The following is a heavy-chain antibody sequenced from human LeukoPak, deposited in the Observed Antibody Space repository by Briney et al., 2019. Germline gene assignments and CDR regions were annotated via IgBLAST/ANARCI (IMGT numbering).Heavy chain of an antibody. V-gene: IGHV1-69*04. J-gene: IGHJ3*02. Sequence: GASVKVSCKASGYTFTSYGISWVRQAPGQGLEWMGRIIPILGIANYAQKFQGRVTITADKSTSTAYMELSSLRSEDTAVYYCADAQNYYDSSDLDAFDIWGQGTMVTVSS. CDR2: IIPILGIA. D-gene: IGHD3-22*01. CDR3: ADAQNYYDSSDLDAFDI. CDR1: GYTFTSYG.